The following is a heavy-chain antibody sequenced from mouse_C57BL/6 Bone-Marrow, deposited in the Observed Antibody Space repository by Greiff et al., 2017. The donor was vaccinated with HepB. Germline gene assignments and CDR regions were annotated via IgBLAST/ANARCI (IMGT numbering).Heavy chain of an antibody. CDR2: INYDGSST. CDR1: GFTFSDYY. J-gene: IGHJ1*03. D-gene: IGHD2-1*01. Sequence: EVMLVESEGGLVQPGSSMKLSCTASGFTFSDYYMAWVRQVPEKGLEWVANINYDGSSTYYLDSLKSRFIISRDNAKNILYLQMSSLKSEDTATYYCARGGGNYYWYFDVWGTGTTVTVSS. V-gene: IGHV5-16*01. CDR3: ARGGGNYYWYFDV.